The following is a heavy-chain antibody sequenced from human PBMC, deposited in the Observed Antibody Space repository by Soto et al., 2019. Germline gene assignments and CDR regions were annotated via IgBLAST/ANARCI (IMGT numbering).Heavy chain of an antibody. CDR3: AREPVSSSWSPGTDY. CDR1: GGSISSGDYY. Sequence: QGQLQESGPGLVKPSQTLSLTCTVSGGSISSGDYYWIWIRQHPRKGLEWIGYIYYSGSTYYNPALKRRVTISVDTSKNQFSLKLSSVTAADTAVYYCAREPVSSSWSPGTDYWGQGTLVTVSS. V-gene: IGHV4-30-4*01. CDR2: IYYSGST. D-gene: IGHD6-13*01. J-gene: IGHJ4*02.